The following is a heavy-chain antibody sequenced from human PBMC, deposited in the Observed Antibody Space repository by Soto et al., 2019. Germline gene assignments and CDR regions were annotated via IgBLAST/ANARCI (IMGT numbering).Heavy chain of an antibody. D-gene: IGHD6-19*01. J-gene: IGHJ5*02. V-gene: IGHV3-23*01. CDR1: GFTFSSYA. CDR3: AKAPYSSGWYGVDNWFDP. Sequence: EVQLLESGGGLVQPGGSLRLSCAASGFTFSSYAMSWVRQAPGKGLEWVSAISGSGGSTYYADSVKGRFTISSDNSKNTLYLQMNSLRAEDTAVYYCAKAPYSSGWYGVDNWFDPWGQGTLVTVSS. CDR2: ISGSGGST.